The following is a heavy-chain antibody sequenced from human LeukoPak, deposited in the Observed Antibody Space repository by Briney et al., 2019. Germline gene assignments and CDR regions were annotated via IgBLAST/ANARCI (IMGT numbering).Heavy chain of an antibody. V-gene: IGHV4-30-2*01. CDR1: GGSISSGGYY. CDR2: INHSGST. J-gene: IGHJ4*02. CDR3: ARGTTRGYLPRPTTGFDY. D-gene: IGHD5-12*01. Sequence: PSQTLSLTCTVSGGSISSGGYYRSWIRQPPGKGLEWIGEINHSGSTNYNPSLKSRVTISVDTSKNQFSLKLSSVTAADTAVYYCARGTTRGYLPRPTTGFDYWGQGTLVTVSS.